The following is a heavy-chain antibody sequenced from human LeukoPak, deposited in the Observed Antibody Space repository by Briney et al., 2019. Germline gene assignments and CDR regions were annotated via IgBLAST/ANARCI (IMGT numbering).Heavy chain of an antibody. Sequence: SETLSLTCTVSAGSISSYYWSWIRQPAGKGLEWIGRSYTSGSTNYNPSLESRVTMSVDTSKNQFSLTLSSVTAADTAVYYCARDSDYYDSSGYYYAGAFDIWGQGTMVTVSS. CDR2: SYTSGST. J-gene: IGHJ3*02. D-gene: IGHD3-22*01. V-gene: IGHV4-4*07. CDR3: ARDSDYYDSSGYYYAGAFDI. CDR1: AGSISSYY.